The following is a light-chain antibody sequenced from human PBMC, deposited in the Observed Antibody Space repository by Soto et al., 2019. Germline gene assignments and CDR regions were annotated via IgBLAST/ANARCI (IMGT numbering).Light chain of an antibody. CDR2: EVS. J-gene: IGLJ1*01. V-gene: IGLV2-23*02. Sequence: QSVLTQPASVSGSPGQSITISCTGTSSDVGSYNLVSWYQQHPGKAPKLMIYEVSKRPSGVSNRFSGSKSGNTASLTISGLQAEDESNYYRSSYASRIPLYVFVTAPKVTVL. CDR3: SSYASRIPLYV. CDR1: SSDVGSYNL.